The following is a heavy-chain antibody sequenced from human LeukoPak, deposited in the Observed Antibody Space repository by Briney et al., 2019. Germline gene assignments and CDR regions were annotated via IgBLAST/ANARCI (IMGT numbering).Heavy chain of an antibody. V-gene: IGHV3-74*01. J-gene: IGHJ4*02. Sequence: GGSLRLSCAASGFTFSSYWMHWVRQAPGKGLVWVSRINSDGSSTSYADSVKGRFTISRDNAKNTLYLQMNSLRAEDTAVYYCAKYSSSWPRGGLKYWGQGTLVTVSS. CDR3: AKYSSSWPRGGLKY. D-gene: IGHD6-13*01. CDR2: INSDGSST. CDR1: GFTFSSYW.